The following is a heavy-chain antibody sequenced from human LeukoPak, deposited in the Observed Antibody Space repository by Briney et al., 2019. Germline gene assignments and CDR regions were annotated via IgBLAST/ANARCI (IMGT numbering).Heavy chain of an antibody. CDR3: ARDLADEYYYDSSGYFDY. CDR2: IKQDGSEK. CDR1: GFTFSSYW. Sequence: GGSLRLSCAASGFTFSSYWMSWVRQAPGEGLEWVANIKQDGSEKYYVDSVKGRFTISRDNAKNSLYLQMNSLRAEDTAVYYCARDLADEYYYDSSGYFDYWGQGTLVTVSS. D-gene: IGHD3-22*01. V-gene: IGHV3-7*01. J-gene: IGHJ4*02.